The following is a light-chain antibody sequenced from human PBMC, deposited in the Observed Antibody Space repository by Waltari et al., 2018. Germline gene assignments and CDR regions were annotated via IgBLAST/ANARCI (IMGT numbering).Light chain of an antibody. V-gene: IGLV1-40*01. CDR1: TSNIGAGYD. J-gene: IGLJ3*02. CDR2: GNS. CDR3: QSYDSLSGSV. Sequence: QSVLTQPPSVSGAPGQRVTISCTGSTSNIGAGYDVHWYQPLPGPAPKLLIYGNSIRPSGVPDRFSGSKSGTSVSLAITGLQVEDEADYYCQSYDSLSGSVFGGGTKLTVL.